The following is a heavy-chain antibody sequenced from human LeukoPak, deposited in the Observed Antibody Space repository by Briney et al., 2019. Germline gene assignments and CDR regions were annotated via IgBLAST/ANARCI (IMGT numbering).Heavy chain of an antibody. CDR1: GFTFSDYY. Sequence: GGSLRLSCAASGFTFSDYYMAWIRQAPGKGLEYISHISASGSTIHYGDSVKGRFTIFRDDPRNSVYLQMTRLRAEDTATYFCARDCGGHCYSGFDYWGQGALVTVSS. D-gene: IGHD2-21*02. J-gene: IGHJ4*02. CDR3: ARDCGGHCYSGFDY. CDR2: ISASGSTI. V-gene: IGHV3-11*04.